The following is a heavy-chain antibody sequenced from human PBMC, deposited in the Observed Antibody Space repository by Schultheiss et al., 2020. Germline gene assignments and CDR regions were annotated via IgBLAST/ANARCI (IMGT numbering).Heavy chain of an antibody. J-gene: IGHJ4*02. D-gene: IGHD2-8*02. V-gene: IGHV4-31*03. CDR1: GGSISSGGYY. CDR2: IYYSGST. CDR3: ARGHSKVLGY. Sequence: SATLSLTCTVSGGSISSGGYYWSWIRQHPGKGLEWIGYIYYSGSTYYNPSLKSRVTISVDTSKNQFSLKLSSVTAADTAVYYCARGHSKVLGYWGQGTLVTVPS.